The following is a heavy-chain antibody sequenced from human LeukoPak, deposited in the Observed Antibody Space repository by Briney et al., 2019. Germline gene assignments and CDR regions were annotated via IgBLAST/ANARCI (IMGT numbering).Heavy chain of an antibody. CDR3: ASVVAGTYYYYYMDV. D-gene: IGHD6-19*01. J-gene: IGHJ6*03. CDR1: GGTFSRYA. CDR2: IIPFHGTP. Sequence: SVKVSCKGSGGTFSRYAISWVRQAPGQGLEWMGGIIPFHGTPNYAQKFQGRVTITTDESTSTAYMELSSLGSEDTAVYYCASVVAGTYYYYYMDVWGKGTTVTVSS. V-gene: IGHV1-69*05.